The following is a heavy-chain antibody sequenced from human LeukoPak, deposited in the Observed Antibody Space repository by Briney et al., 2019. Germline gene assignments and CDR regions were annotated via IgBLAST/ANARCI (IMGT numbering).Heavy chain of an antibody. J-gene: IGHJ1*01. D-gene: IGHD6-19*01. CDR3: ARAVFKGYSSGWKSTEYLQH. V-gene: IGHV1-2*02. CDR1: GYTFTGYY. CDR2: INPNSGGT. Sequence: ASVKVCCKASGYTFTGYYMHWVRQAPGQGVEWMGWINPNSGGTNYAQKFQGRVTMTRDTSISTAYMELSRLRSDDTAVYYCARAVFKGYSSGWKSTEYLQHWGQGTLVTVSS.